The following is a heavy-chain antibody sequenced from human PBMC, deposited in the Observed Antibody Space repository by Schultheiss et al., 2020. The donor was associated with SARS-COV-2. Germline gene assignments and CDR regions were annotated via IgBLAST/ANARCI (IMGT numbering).Heavy chain of an antibody. CDR2: IYYSGST. CDR1: GGSISSGGYY. CDR3: ARRGPYYYGSGSLSWFDP. J-gene: IGHJ5*02. V-gene: IGHV4-31*03. Sequence: SLTLSLTCTVSGGSISSGGYYWSWIRQHPGKGLEWIGYIYYSGSTYYNPSLKSRVTISVDTSKNQFSLKLSSVTAADTAVYYCARRGPYYYGSGSLSWFDPWGQGTLVTVSS. D-gene: IGHD3-10*01.